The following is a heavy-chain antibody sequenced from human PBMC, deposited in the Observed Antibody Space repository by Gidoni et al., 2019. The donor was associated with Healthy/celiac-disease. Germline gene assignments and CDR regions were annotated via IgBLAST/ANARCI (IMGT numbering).Heavy chain of an antibody. D-gene: IGHD6-19*01. V-gene: IGHV3-30*18. CDR3: AKDRWIAVAGFDY. Sequence: QVQLVESGGGVVQPGRFLRLSCAASGFTFSSYGMHWVRQAPGKGLEWVAVISYDGSNKYYADSVKGRFTISRDNSKNTLYLQMNSLRAEDTAVYYCAKDRWIAVAGFDYWGQGTLVTVSS. CDR1: GFTFSSYG. J-gene: IGHJ4*02. CDR2: ISYDGSNK.